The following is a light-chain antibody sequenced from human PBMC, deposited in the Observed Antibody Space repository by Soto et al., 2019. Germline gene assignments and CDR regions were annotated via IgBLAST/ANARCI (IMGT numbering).Light chain of an antibody. CDR3: LQRSVWPWT. CDR1: QSVGNN. CDR2: DVF. Sequence: IVLTQSPATPSLSPGERATLSCRASQSVGNNLAWYQQTPGHAPRLLIYDVFNRATGIPARFSGSGSGTDFTLTISSLEPEDFAVYYCLQRSVWPWTFGQGTKVEVK. V-gene: IGKV3-11*01. J-gene: IGKJ1*01.